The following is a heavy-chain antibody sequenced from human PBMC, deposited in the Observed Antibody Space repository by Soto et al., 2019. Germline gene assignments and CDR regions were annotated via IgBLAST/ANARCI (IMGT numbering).Heavy chain of an antibody. V-gene: IGHV3-7*01. CDR1: GFTFSNYW. D-gene: IGHD2-21*01. Sequence: GSLRLSCTASGFTFSNYWMSWVRQAPGKGLEWVANIGQDGSQRNYVDSVKGRFTISRDNAENSLYLQMNSLRAEDTAIYYCASARHIGPWGQGTLVTVPQ. J-gene: IGHJ5*02. CDR2: IGQDGSQR. CDR3: ASARHIGP.